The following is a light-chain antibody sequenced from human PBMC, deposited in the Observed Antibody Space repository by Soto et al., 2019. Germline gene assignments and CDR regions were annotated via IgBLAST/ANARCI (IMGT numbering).Light chain of an antibody. Sequence: QSALTQPPSASGSPGQSVTISCTGTSSDVGGYNYVSWYQQHPGKAPKLIIYAVSKRPSGVPDRFSGSKSGNTASLTVSGLQAEDEADYYCSSYAGSNNSVFGSGTKVTVL. V-gene: IGLV2-8*01. CDR1: SSDVGGYNY. J-gene: IGLJ1*01. CDR2: AVS. CDR3: SSYAGSNNSV.